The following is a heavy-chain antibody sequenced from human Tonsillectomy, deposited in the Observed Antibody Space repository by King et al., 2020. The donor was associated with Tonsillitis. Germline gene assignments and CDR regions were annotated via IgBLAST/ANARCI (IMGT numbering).Heavy chain of an antibody. CDR1: GFTFSRYG. J-gene: IGHJ3*02. D-gene: IGHD3-10*01. CDR2: IGYDGRDK. CDR3: AREGIDAFDI. V-gene: IGHV3-30*02. Sequence: VQLVESGGGVVQPGGSLRLYCAASGFTFSRYGMHWVRQAPGKGLEWVAFIGYDGRDKYYADSVKGRFTISRDNSKNTRYLQMNSLRAEDTDVYYCAREGIDAFDIWGQGTMVTVSS.